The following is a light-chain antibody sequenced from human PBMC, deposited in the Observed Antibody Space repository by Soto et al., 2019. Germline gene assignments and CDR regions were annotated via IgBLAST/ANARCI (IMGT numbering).Light chain of an antibody. CDR1: SSDVGAYTY. CDR2: DVS. V-gene: IGLV2-14*01. J-gene: IGLJ1*01. CDR3: TSYTSSSTPYV. Sequence: QSVLTQPASVSGSPGQSITISCAGTSSDVGAYTYVSWYQQHPGKAPKLMIYDVSNRPSGVSNRFSGSKSGNTASLTISGLQAEDEADYYCTSYTSSSTPYVSGGGTKVTVL.